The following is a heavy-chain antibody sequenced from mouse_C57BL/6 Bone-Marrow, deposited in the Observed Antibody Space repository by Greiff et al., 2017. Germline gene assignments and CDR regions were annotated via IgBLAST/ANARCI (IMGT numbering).Heavy chain of an antibody. CDR2: INPNNGGT. D-gene: IGHD2-4*01. CDR3: ARGDDYDGPYYAMDY. J-gene: IGHJ4*01. Sequence: VQLQQSGPELVKPGASVKISCKASGYTFTDYYMNWVKQSHGKSLEWIGDINPNNGGTSYNQKFKGKATLTVDKSSSTAYMELRSLTSEDSAVYYCARGDDYDGPYYAMDYWGQGTSVTVSS. CDR1: GYTFTDYY. V-gene: IGHV1-26*01.